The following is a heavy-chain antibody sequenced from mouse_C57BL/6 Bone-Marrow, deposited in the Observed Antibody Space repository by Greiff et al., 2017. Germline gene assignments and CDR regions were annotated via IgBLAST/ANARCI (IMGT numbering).Heavy chain of an antibody. V-gene: IGHV5-17*01. D-gene: IGHD1-1*01. CDR1: GFTFSDYG. J-gene: IGHJ1*03. Sequence: EVQLVESGGGLVKPGGSLKLSCAASGFTFSDYGMHWVRQAPEKGLEWVAYISSGSSTIYYADTVKGRFTISRDNATNTLFLQLTSLRSEATAMNYCAIPTVPYWYCDVGGTETTVTVP. CDR3: AIPTVPYWYCDV. CDR2: ISSGSSTI.